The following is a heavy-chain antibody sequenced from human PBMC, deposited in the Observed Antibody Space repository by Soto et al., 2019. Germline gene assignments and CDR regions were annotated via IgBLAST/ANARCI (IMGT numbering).Heavy chain of an antibody. CDR1: GFTVSSNY. J-gene: IGHJ4*02. CDR2: IYSGGGT. V-gene: IGHV3-53*01. Sequence: EVQLVESGGGLIQPGGSLRLSCAASGFTVSSNYMSWVRQAPGKGLEWVSVIYSGGGTYYADSVKGRFTISRDNSKNTMYLQMNSPRAEDTAVYYCAREPGLWSPNDYWGQGTLVTVSS. CDR3: AREPGLWSPNDY. D-gene: IGHD5-18*01.